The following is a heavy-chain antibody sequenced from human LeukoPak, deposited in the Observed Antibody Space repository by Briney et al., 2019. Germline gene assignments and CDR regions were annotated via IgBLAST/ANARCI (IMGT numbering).Heavy chain of an antibody. CDR1: GYTFTSYG. J-gene: IGHJ4*02. CDR2: ISAYNGNT. Sequence: ASVKVSCKASGYTFTSYGISWVRQAPGQGLEWMGWISAYNGNTNYAQKLQGRVTMTTDTSTSTAYMELRSPRSDDTAVYYCARDGIVVVTVEFDYWGQGTLVTVSS. V-gene: IGHV1-18*01. D-gene: IGHD2-21*02. CDR3: ARDGIVVVTVEFDY.